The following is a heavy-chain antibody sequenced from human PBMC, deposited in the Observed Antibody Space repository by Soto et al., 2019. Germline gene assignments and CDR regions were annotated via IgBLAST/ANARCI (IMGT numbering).Heavy chain of an antibody. D-gene: IGHD3-22*01. CDR1: GGSISSYY. CDR3: ARDLYDYYDSSGYYYYYGMDV. CDR2: IYYSGST. V-gene: IGHV4-59*01. J-gene: IGHJ6*02. Sequence: SETLSLTCTVSGGSISSYYWSWIRQPPGKGLEWIGYIYYSGSTNYNPSLKSRVTISVDTSKNQFSQKLSSVTAADTAVYYCARDLYDYYDSSGYYYYYGMDVWGQGTTVTVYS.